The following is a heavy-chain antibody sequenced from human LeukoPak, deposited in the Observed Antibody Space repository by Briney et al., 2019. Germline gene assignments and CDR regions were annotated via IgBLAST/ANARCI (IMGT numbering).Heavy chain of an antibody. D-gene: IGHD3-10*01. Sequence: GGSLRLSCASSVFTFSVYWMTWVSQASGKGLEGVVNVNQDGYNKNYVESVKGRFTISRDNAKNSLYLQMNTLRAEDTAVYYCARVGGSGSYTSHYFDYWGQGTLVTVSS. CDR3: ARVGGSGSYTSHYFDY. V-gene: IGHV3-7*01. CDR2: VNQDGYNK. J-gene: IGHJ4*02. CDR1: VFTFSVYW.